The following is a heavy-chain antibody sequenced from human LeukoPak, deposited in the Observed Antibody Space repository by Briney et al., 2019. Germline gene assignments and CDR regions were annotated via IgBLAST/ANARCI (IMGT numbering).Heavy chain of an antibody. Sequence: PSETLSLTCTVSGASISSNYWTWIRQPPGKGLEYIGYIYYTGGTNYNPSLKSRVTISVDTSKNQFSLKLSPVTAADTAVYFCAKYGGSGWVMDNGGQGPLVTVSS. CDR1: GASISSNY. D-gene: IGHD6-19*01. CDR2: IYYTGGT. CDR3: AKYGGSGWVMDN. J-gene: IGHJ4*02. V-gene: IGHV4-59*08.